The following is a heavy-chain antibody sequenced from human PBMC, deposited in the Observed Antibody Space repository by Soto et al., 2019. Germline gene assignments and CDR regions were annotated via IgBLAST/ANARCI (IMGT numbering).Heavy chain of an antibody. Sequence: SETLSLTCTVSGDPISISKYHWGWIRQPPGKGLEWIGNMYYSGSTYYNPSLKSRVTISVDTSKNQFSLKLSSVTAADTAVYYCARLVREYYYYYMDVWGKGTTVTVS. CDR2: MYYSGST. CDR3: ARLVREYYYYYMDV. D-gene: IGHD3-10*01. CDR1: GDPISISKYH. V-gene: IGHV4-39*01. J-gene: IGHJ6*03.